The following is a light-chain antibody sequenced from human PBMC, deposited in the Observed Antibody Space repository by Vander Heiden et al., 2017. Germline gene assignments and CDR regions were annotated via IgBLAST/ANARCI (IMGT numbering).Light chain of an antibody. V-gene: IGLV1-44*01. Sequence: QSVLTQPPSASGTPGQRVTISCSGSTSNIGRNRVNWYQQVPGTAPKLLIYTNNRRPSGVPDRFSGSKSGTSASLAISGLQSEDEADYYCASWDDTFNGRVFGGGTKLTVL. J-gene: IGLJ2*01. CDR1: TSNIGRNR. CDR3: ASWDDTFNGRV. CDR2: TNN.